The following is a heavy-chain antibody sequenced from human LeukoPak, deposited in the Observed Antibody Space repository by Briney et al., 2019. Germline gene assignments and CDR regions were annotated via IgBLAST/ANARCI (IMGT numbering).Heavy chain of an antibody. V-gene: IGHV3-48*04. CDR1: GFSFSTYS. CDR3: ATDSPETAAFDY. CDR2: IVGSSSNI. Sequence: GGSLRLSCTASGFSFSTYSMNWVRQAPGKGLEWVSYIVGSSSNIYYADSVQGRFTIPRDNDKNSLYLQMDSLRAEDTAVYYCATDSPETAAFDYWGQGTLVTVSS. D-gene: IGHD1-1*01. J-gene: IGHJ4*02.